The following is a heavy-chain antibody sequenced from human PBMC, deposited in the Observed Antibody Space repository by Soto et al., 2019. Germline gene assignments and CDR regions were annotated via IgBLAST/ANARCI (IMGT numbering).Heavy chain of an antibody. CDR3: ATEGPLHSSCWSYYYYYGMDV. D-gene: IGHD6-19*01. V-gene: IGHV3-74*01. J-gene: IGHJ6*02. CDR2: INSDGSST. Sequence: EVQLVESGGGLVQPGGSLRLSCAASGFTFSSYWMHWVRQAPGKGLVWVSRINSDGSSTSYADSVKGRFTISRDNAKNTLYLQMNSLRAEDTAVYYCATEGPLHSSCWSYYYYYGMDVWGQGTTVTVSS. CDR1: GFTFSSYW.